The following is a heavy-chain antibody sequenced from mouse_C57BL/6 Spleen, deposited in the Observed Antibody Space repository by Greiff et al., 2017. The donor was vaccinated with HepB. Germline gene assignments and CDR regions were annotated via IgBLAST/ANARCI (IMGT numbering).Heavy chain of an antibody. CDR2: ISSGGSYT. CDR3: ARRPPEITTVVFDY. D-gene: IGHD1-1*01. V-gene: IGHV5-6*02. CDR1: GFTFSSYG. J-gene: IGHJ2*01. Sequence: EVKLVESGGDLVKPGGSLKLSCAASGFTFSSYGMSWVRQTPDKRLEWVATISSGGSYTYYPDSVKGRFTISRDNAKNTLYLQMSSLKSEDTAMYYCARRPPEITTVVFDYWGQGTTLTVSS.